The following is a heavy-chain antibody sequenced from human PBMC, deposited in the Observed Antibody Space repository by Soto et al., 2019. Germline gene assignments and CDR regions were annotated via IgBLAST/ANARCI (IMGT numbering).Heavy chain of an antibody. V-gene: IGHV1-18*01. Sequence: QVQLVQSGGEVKKPGASVKVSCKASGYTFTTSGVSWVRQAPGQGLEGMGWVSGYNGNTKYEEKSHETVTKTTDTSTSTAYRELRSLTTDDAAVYYCARAGELPYYYYGMDVWGQGTTVIVSS. J-gene: IGHJ6*02. CDR3: ARAGELPYYYYGMDV. CDR1: GYTFTTSG. D-gene: IGHD1-7*01. CDR2: VSGYNGNT.